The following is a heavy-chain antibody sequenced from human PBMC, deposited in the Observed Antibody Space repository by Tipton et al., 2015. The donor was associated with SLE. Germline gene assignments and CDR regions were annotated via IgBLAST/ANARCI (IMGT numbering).Heavy chain of an antibody. V-gene: IGHV1-2*02. Sequence: QLVQSGAEVKKPGASVKVSCKASGYTFTGYYMHWVRQAPGQGLEWMGWINPNSGGTNYAQKFQGRVTMTRDTSISTAYMELSRLRSDDTAVYHCPRSPILYYDLWSGYPDHFDYWGQGTLVTVSS. D-gene: IGHD3-3*01. CDR2: INPNSGGT. CDR1: GYTFTGYY. J-gene: IGHJ4*02. CDR3: PRSPILYYDLWSGYPDHFDY.